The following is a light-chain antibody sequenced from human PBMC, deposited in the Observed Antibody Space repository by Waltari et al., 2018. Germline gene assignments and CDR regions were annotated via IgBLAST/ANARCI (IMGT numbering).Light chain of an antibody. V-gene: IGKV1-33*01. Sequence: DIQMTQSPSSLSASVGDRVTITCQASQDISKSLNWYQQKPGKAPNLLIYDASNLEAGVPSRVSGSGSGTDVTFTITSLQPEDIATYYCQQFDSLPYTFGPGTKLEIK. CDR3: QQFDSLPYT. CDR2: DAS. CDR1: QDISKS. J-gene: IGKJ2*01.